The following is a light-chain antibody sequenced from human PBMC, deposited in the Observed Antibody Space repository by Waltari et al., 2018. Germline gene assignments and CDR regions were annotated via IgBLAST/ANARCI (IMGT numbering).Light chain of an antibody. V-gene: IGLV1-40*01. J-gene: IGLJ1*01. Sequence: QSVLPQPPSPSGAPGQRLTISCTGSRYNIGAGYGLQTSQQFPGTAPKLLIYDNTNRPSGVPARFSGSKSGTSASLAITGLQAEDEADYYCQSYDSSLRGFYVFGTGTKVTV. CDR3: QSYDSSLRGFYV. CDR1: RYNIGAGYG. CDR2: DNT.